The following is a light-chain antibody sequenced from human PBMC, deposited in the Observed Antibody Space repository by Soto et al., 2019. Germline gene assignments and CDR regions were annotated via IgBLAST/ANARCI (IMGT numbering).Light chain of an antibody. CDR3: QQRSNWPPGYT. V-gene: IGKV3-11*01. CDR2: DTF. Sequence: ELVLTQSPATLSLSPGERATLSCRASQSVSSHLAWNQQKPGQAPRLLMYDTFNRATGIPARFNGSGSGTDFTLTISSLEPQDFAVYYCQQRSNWPPGYTFGQGTKLEIK. J-gene: IGKJ2*01. CDR1: QSVSSH.